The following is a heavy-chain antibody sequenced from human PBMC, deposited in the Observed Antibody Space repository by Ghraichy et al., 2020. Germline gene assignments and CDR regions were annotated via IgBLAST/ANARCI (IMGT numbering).Heavy chain of an antibody. J-gene: IGHJ4*02. CDR2: INYSGST. CDR3: ARDRSRYCSSTSCSSFDY. V-gene: IGHV4-34*01. CDR1: GGSFSGYY. Sequence: SETLSLTCAVYGGSFSGYYWSWIRQPPGKGLEWIGEINYSGSTNYNPSLKSRVTISVDTSKNQFSLNLSSVTAPDTAVYYCARDRSRYCSSTSCSSFDYWGQGTLVTVSS. D-gene: IGHD2-2*01.